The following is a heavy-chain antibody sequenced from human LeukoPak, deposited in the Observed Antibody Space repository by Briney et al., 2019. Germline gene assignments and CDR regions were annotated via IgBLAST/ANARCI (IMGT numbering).Heavy chain of an antibody. CDR2: IIPIFGTA. V-gene: IGHV1-69*05. J-gene: IGHJ3*02. CDR3: ARALLRTRDGYNCGDAFDI. Sequence: ASVKVSCKASGGTFSSYAISWVRQAPGQGLEWMGGIIPIFGTANYAQKFQGRVTITTDESTSPAYMELSSLRSEDTAVYYCARALLRTRDGYNCGDAFDIWGQGTMVTVSS. D-gene: IGHD5-24*01. CDR1: GGTFSSYA.